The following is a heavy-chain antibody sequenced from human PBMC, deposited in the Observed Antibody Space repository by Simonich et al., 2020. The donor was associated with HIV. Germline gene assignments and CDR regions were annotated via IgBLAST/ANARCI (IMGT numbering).Heavy chain of an antibody. Sequence: QLQLQESGPGLVKPSETLSLTCTVSGGSISSSSYYWGWIRQPPGKGLEWIGSIYYSGSTYHNPSLKSRVTISVDTSKSQFSLKLSSVTAADTAVYYCARLTGTTPGGVDYWGQGTLVTVSS. J-gene: IGHJ4*02. D-gene: IGHD1-20*01. CDR1: GGSISSSSYY. CDR2: IYYSGST. CDR3: ARLTGTTPGGVDY. V-gene: IGHV4-39*01.